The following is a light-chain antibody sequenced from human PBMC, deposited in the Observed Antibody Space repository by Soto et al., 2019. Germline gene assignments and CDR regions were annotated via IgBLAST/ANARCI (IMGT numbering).Light chain of an antibody. CDR2: GAS. CDR3: HQRQSWPRT. Sequence: EIVLTQSPGTLSLSPGERATLSCRSSQSVSNNYLAWYQQKPGQAPRLLIYGASNRATGIPDRFSGSGSGTDFTLTISRLEPEDFAIYYCHQRQSWPRTFGQGTRWIS. CDR1: QSVSNNY. J-gene: IGKJ1*01. V-gene: IGKV3-20*01.